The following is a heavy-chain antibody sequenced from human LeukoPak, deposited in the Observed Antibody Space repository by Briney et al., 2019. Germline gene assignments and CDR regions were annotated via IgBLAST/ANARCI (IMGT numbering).Heavy chain of an antibody. CDR1: GFTFSGSA. CDR3: TAYGEYDAFDI. Sequence: GGSLRLSCAASGFTFSGSAKHWVRQASGKGLEWVGRIRSKANSYATAYAASVKGRFTISRDDSKNTAYLQMNSLKTEDTAVYYCTAYGEYDAFDIWGQGTMVTVSS. CDR2: IRSKANSYAT. J-gene: IGHJ3*02. D-gene: IGHD4-17*01. V-gene: IGHV3-73*01.